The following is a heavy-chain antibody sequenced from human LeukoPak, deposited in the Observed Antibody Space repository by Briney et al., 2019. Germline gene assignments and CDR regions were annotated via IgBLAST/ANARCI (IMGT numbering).Heavy chain of an antibody. CDR2: ISSSSSTI. V-gene: IGHV3-48*01. D-gene: IGHD4-17*01. J-gene: IGHJ6*02. CDR3: SRRGGYGDYDNMDV. Sequence: QAGGSLRLSCAASGFTFSSYSMNWVRQAPGKGLEWFSYISSSSSTIYYADSVKGRFTISRDNAKNSLYLQMNSLRTEDTAVYYCSRRGGYGDYDNMDVWGQGTTVTVSS. CDR1: GFTFSSYS.